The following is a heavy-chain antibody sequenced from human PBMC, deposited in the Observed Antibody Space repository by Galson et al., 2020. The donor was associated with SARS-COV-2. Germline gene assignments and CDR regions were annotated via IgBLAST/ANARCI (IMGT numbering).Heavy chain of an antibody. J-gene: IGHJ6*03. CDR2: IHLSGDT. D-gene: IGHD5-18*01. Sequence: SHTLSLTCGVSGGSLSGYYWSWIRQPPGKGLEWIAEIHLSGDTNYNPSLQSRVTISVDRSTNQFSLKLSSVTAADTAIYYCARGRVDTPMAYYIDVWGKGTTVTVSS. CDR3: ARGRVDTPMAYYIDV. CDR1: GGSLSGYY. V-gene: IGHV4-34*01.